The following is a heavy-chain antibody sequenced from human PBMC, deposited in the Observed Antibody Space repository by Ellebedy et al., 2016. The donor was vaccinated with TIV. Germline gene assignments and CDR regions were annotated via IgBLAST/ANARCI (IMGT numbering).Heavy chain of an antibody. CDR2: INPSGGGT. Sequence: ASVKVSCKASGYTSTSYFMYWVRQAPGQGLEWMGLINPSGGGTNYAQKFQGRVTMTRDTSTSTVYMELSSLRSEDTAVYYCARGDKYYYESSGYYYTYWGQGTLVTVSS. J-gene: IGHJ4*02. CDR1: GYTSTSYF. CDR3: ARGDKYYYESSGYYYTY. D-gene: IGHD3-22*01. V-gene: IGHV1-46*01.